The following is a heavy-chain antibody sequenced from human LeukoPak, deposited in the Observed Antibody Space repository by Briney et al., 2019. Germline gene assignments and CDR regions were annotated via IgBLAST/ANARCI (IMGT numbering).Heavy chain of an antibody. V-gene: IGHV3-23*01. J-gene: IGHJ4*02. D-gene: IGHD2-2*02. CDR2: ITNNNGKT. CDR3: ARSWGRVVPAAIRHPALGY. CDR1: GFTVSRYA. Sequence: PGGSLRLSCIASGFTVSRYAMSWVRQVPGKGLEWVASITNNNGKTYYADSVKGRFTISRDESENTVYLQMNSLRAEDTAVYYCARSWGRVVPAAIRHPALGYWGQGTLVTVSS.